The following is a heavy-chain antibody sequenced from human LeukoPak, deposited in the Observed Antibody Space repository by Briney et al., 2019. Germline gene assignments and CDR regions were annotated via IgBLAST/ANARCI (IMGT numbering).Heavy chain of an antibody. CDR3: ARGTYDFWSGYYPWFDP. CDR1: GYTFTSYA. J-gene: IGHJ5*02. V-gene: IGHV1-3*01. D-gene: IGHD3-3*01. Sequence: ASVKVSCKASGYTFTSYAMHWVRQAPGQRLEWMGWINAGNGNTKYSQKFQGRVTITRDTSASTAYMELSSLRSEDTAVYYCARGTYDFWSGYYPWFDPWGQGTLVTVSS. CDR2: INAGNGNT.